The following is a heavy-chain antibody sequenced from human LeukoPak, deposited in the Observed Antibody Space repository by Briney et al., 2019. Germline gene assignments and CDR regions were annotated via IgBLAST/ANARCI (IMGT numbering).Heavy chain of an antibody. Sequence: GASVKVSCKASGYTFTRSDINWVRQATGQGLEWLGWVNTKSGNTGSAQNFQGRVTITRDTSINTAYMELSSLRSEDTAIYYCARVDGSPDYWGQGTLVTVSS. CDR2: VNTKSGNT. CDR1: GYTFTRSD. D-gene: IGHD2-15*01. CDR3: ARVDGSPDY. J-gene: IGHJ4*02. V-gene: IGHV1-8*03.